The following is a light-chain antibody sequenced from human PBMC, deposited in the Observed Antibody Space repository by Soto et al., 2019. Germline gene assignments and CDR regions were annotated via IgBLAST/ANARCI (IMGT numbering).Light chain of an antibody. CDR1: RGITNH. CDR3: LTYNSGLLT. Sequence: DIQMTQSPSSLSASVGDRVTFTCRASRGITNHLAWYQQKPGQVPKLLIYAASTWQTGVPSRFSGSGSGTEFTLTIGSLQPEDVATYFCLTYNSGLLTFGQGTKVEIK. V-gene: IGKV1-27*01. CDR2: AAS. J-gene: IGKJ1*01.